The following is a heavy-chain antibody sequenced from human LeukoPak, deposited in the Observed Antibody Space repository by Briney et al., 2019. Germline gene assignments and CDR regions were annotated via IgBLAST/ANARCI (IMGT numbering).Heavy chain of an antibody. CDR2: INPSGGST. Sequence: ASVKVSCKASGYTFTSYGISWVRQAPGQGLEWMGIINPSGGSTSYAQKFQGRVTMTRDMSTSTVYMELSSLRSEDTAVYYCARDLGVATLTPYWYFDLWGRGTLVTLSS. J-gene: IGHJ2*01. CDR3: ARDLGVATLTPYWYFDL. V-gene: IGHV1-46*01. CDR1: GYTFTSYG. D-gene: IGHD5-12*01.